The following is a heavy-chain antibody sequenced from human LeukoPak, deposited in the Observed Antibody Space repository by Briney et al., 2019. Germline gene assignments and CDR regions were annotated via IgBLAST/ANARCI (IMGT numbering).Heavy chain of an antibody. D-gene: IGHD5-18*01. Sequence: GGSLRLSCAASGLTFSSYEMNWVRQAPGKGLEWASYISRSGNTKFYADSVKGRFTISRDNAKNSLYLQMNSLRAEDTAVYYCAREVAAMVMYYGMDVWGKGTTVTVSS. CDR3: AREVAAMVMYYGMDV. V-gene: IGHV3-48*03. CDR2: ISRSGNTK. J-gene: IGHJ6*04. CDR1: GLTFSSYE.